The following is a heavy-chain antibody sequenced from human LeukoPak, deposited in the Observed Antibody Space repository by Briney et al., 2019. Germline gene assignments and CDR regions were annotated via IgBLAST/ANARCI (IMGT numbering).Heavy chain of an antibody. V-gene: IGHV1-8*01. CDR3: ARNMVRGVNFDAFDI. D-gene: IGHD3-10*01. CDR2: MNPNSGDT. J-gene: IGHJ3*02. Sequence: GASVKVSRKCSVYTFTSYNINWGRQAPEQGLEWVGWMNPNSGDTGYAKKFQGRVTMTRDMSTSTVYMELSSLRSEDTAVYYCARNMVRGVNFDAFDIWGQGTMVTVSS. CDR1: VYTFTSYN.